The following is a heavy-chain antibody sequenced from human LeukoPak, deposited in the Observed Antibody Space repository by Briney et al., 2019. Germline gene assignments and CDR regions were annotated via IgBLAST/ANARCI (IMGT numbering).Heavy chain of an antibody. V-gene: IGHV1-18*01. CDR2: ISTLYGNK. Sequence: ASVTVSCKASGYTFTDYGINWVRQAPGQGPEWMGWISTLYGNKNFAQKFQGRVTMTRDTSISTAYMELSRLRSDDTAVYYCARDRAEEGYLVYYYYYYMDVWGKGTTVTVSS. CDR3: ARDRAEEGYLVYYYYYYMDV. CDR1: GYTFTDYG. J-gene: IGHJ6*03. D-gene: IGHD2-8*02.